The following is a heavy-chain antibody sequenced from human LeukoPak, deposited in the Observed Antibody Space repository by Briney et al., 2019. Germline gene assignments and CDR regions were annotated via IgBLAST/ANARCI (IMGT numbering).Heavy chain of an antibody. V-gene: IGHV4-59*08. D-gene: IGHD3-10*01. CDR1: GGSISGYF. J-gene: IGHJ4*02. CDR2: IHYSGST. CDR3: ARYGITIVRGGKYYFDS. Sequence: SETLSLTCTVSGGSISGYFWSWIRQPPGKGLEWIGYIHYSGSTNYNPSLNSRVTISVDTSKNQFSLRLSSVTAADTAVYYCARYGITIVRGGKYYFDSWGQGTLVSVSS.